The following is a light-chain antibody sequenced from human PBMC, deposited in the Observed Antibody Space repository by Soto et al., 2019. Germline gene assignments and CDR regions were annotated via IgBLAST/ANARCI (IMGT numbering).Light chain of an antibody. CDR3: LSYTASATLV. CDR2: DVS. V-gene: IGLV2-14*01. CDR1: SRDVVGYNY. J-gene: IGLJ2*01. Sequence: QSALTQPASVSGSPGQSITISCTGTSRDVVGYNYISWYQQHPGKAPKLVIYDVSSRPSGVSDRFSGSKSGNTASLTISGLQAEDEADYYCLSYTASATLVIGGGTKLTVL.